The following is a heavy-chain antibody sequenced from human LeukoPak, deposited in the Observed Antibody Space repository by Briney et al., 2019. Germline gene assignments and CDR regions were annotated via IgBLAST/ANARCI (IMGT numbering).Heavy chain of an antibody. V-gene: IGHV3-30*02. CDR3: AKDLAVADHPYYFGY. D-gene: IGHD6-19*01. CDR1: GFTFSSYG. J-gene: IGHJ4*02. CDR2: IRYDGSNK. Sequence: PGGSLRLSCAASGFTFSSYGMHWVRPAPGKGLEWVAFIRYDGSNKYYADSVKGRFTISRDNSKNTLYLQMNSLRAEDTAVYYCAKDLAVADHPYYFGYWGQVTLVTVSS.